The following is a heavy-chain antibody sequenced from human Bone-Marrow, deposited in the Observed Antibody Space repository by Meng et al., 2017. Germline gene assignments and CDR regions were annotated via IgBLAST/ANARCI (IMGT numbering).Heavy chain of an antibody. Sequence: GESLKISCAASGFTFSDHYMDWVRQAPGKGLEWVGRTRNKANSYTTEYAASVKGRFTISRDDSKNSLYLQMNSLKTEDTAVYYCAKGIKNFDYWGQGTLVTVSS. D-gene: IGHD3-10*01. CDR2: TRNKANSYTT. J-gene: IGHJ4*02. V-gene: IGHV3-72*01. CDR3: AKGIKNFDY. CDR1: GFTFSDHY.